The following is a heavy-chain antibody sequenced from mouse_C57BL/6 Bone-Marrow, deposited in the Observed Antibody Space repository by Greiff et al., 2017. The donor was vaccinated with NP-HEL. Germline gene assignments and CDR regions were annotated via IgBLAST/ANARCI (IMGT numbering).Heavy chain of an antibody. CDR3: AYDYSAWFAY. Sequence: QVHLQQPVAELVKPGASVPLSCKASGYTFTSYWLPWLKQRPGPGLEWIGMIHPNSGSTNYNEKFKSKATLTVDKSSSTAYMQLSILTSEDSAVYYCAYDYSAWFAYWGQGTLVTVSA. D-gene: IGHD2-4*01. CDR1: GYTFTSYW. CDR2: IHPNSGST. V-gene: IGHV1-64*01. J-gene: IGHJ3*01.